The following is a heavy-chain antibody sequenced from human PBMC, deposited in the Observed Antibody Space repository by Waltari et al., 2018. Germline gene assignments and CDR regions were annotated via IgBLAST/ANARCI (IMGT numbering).Heavy chain of an antibody. CDR1: GFTFGNFG. CDR2: IGFDGSDK. D-gene: IGHD2-2*02. J-gene: IGHJ4*02. V-gene: IGHV3-30*02. Sequence: QVNLVESGGGVVQPGGCLRPSCVTSGFTFGNFGMHWVRQDPGKVLEWVALIGFDGSDKFYADSVRGRFTISRDNSARTLYLDMDSLRLDDTAMYYCAKDAFGNTYLDFWGQGTLVTVSS. CDR3: AKDAFGNTYLDF.